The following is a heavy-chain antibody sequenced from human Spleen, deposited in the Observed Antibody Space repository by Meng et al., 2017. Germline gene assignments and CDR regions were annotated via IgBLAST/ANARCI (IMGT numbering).Heavy chain of an antibody. Sequence: SSVKVSCKAPGGSFNTYGVSWVRQAPGHGLEWMGGIIPKSATTNYAQKLVGRVTITTDDSTSTVYMELSSLTSEDTAIYYCARDPSRQSTAWSYGGFNCWGQGTLVTVSS. CDR3: ARDPSRQSTAWSYGGFNC. V-gene: IGHV1-69*05. J-gene: IGHJ4*02. CDR2: IIPKSATT. CDR1: GGSFNTYG. D-gene: IGHD6-19*01.